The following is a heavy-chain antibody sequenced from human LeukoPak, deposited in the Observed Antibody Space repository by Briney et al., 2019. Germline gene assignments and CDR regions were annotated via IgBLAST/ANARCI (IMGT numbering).Heavy chain of an antibody. V-gene: IGHV3-7*04. Sequence: AGGSLRLSCAASGFTFSTNWMSWVRQAPGKGLEWVANINEDGSEKFYVDSVKGRFTISRDNAKISLYLQMNGLRAEDTAVYYCARNYDWGQGTLVTVSS. D-gene: IGHD3-16*01. J-gene: IGHJ4*02. CDR1: GFTFSTNW. CDR2: INEDGSEK. CDR3: ARNYD.